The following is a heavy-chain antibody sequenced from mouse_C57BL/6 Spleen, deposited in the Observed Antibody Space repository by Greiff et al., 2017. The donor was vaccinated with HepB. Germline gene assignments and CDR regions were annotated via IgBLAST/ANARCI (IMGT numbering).Heavy chain of an antibody. J-gene: IGHJ3*01. CDR3: ATWDYYGSSPLAY. Sequence: VHVKQSGPELVKPGASVKIPCKASGYTFTDYNMDWVKQSHGKSLEWIGDINPNNGGTIYNQKFKGKATLTVDKSSSTAYMELRSLTSEDTAVYYCATWDYYGSSPLAYWGQGTLVTVSA. V-gene: IGHV1-18*01. D-gene: IGHD1-1*01. CDR1: GYTFTDYN. CDR2: INPNNGGT.